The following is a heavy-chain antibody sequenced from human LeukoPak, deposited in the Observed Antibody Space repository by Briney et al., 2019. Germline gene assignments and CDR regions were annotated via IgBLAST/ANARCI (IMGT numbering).Heavy chain of an antibody. CDR2: FSGSSSYI. CDR3: AREGSSSGSFDY. Sequence: GGSLRLSCAASGLTFSSYSMNWVRQAPGKGLEWVSSFSGSSSYIYYADSVRGRFTISRDNAKNSLFLQMNSLRAEDTAIYYCAREGSSSGSFDYWGQGTLVTVSS. V-gene: IGHV3-21*01. D-gene: IGHD6-19*01. J-gene: IGHJ4*02. CDR1: GLTFSSYS.